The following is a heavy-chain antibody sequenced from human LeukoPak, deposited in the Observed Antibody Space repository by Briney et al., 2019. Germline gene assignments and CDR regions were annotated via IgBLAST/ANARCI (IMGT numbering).Heavy chain of an antibody. V-gene: IGHV4-61*01. J-gene: IGHJ5*02. D-gene: IGHD2-2*01. CDR1: GGSFSSGTFY. Sequence: SETLALTCTFSGGSFSSGTFYWAWIRQPPGKGLEWIGYIYTSGSTNYNPSLQSRVTISVDTSRNQFSLKLSSVTAADTAVYYCARHPCTASCRGGFDPWGQGTLVTVSS. CDR3: ARHPCTASCRGGFDP. CDR2: IYTSGST.